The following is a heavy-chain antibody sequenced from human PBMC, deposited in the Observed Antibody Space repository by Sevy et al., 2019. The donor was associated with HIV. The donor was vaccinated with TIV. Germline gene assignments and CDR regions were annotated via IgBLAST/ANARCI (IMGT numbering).Heavy chain of an antibody. CDR1: GYTFTSYI. V-gene: IGHV1-18*01. D-gene: IGHD2-15*01. CDR2: ISPLNGDT. J-gene: IGHJ4*02. CDR3: AGGYCTGGSCSPGGF. Sequence: ASVKVSCKTSGYTFTSYIISWVRQAPGQGLEWMGWISPLNGDTKYVQKFQGRVTMSIDTYTSTAYMDLGSLRSDDTAVYYCAGGYCTGGSCSPGGFWGQGTLVTVSS.